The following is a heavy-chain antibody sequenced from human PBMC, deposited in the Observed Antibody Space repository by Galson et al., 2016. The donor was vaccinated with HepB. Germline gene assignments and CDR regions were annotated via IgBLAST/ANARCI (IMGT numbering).Heavy chain of an antibody. CDR1: GGSIGTYF. CDR3: TRGGGGYDYDIDY. CDR2: ISNIGTT. Sequence: ETLSPTCTVSGGSIGTYFWSWIRQTPGKGLEWVGYISNIGTTKQNPSLRSRVTMSVDTSKNQFSLNLTSVTAADTAVYYCTRGGGGYDYDIDYWGQGTLVTVSS. V-gene: IGHV4-59*01. D-gene: IGHD5-12*01. J-gene: IGHJ4*02.